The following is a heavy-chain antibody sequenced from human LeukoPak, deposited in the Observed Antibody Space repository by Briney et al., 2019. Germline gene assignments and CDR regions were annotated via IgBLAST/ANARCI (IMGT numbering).Heavy chain of an antibody. CDR1: GYTFTGYY. Sequence: GASVKVSCKASGYTFTGYYIHWVRQAPGQGIEWLGWINPHSGGTNFAQKFQCRVAMNRDTSISPAHMEPTSLKSDDTAVYYCARGRPDAILRCLDPWGQGTLVTVSS. D-gene: IGHD5/OR15-5a*01. CDR3: ARGRPDAILRCLDP. J-gene: IGHJ5*02. V-gene: IGHV1-2*02. CDR2: INPHSGGT.